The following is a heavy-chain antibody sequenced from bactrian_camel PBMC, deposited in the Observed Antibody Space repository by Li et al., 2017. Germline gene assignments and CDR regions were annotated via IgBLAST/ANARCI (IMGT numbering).Heavy chain of an antibody. V-gene: IGHV3S53*01. Sequence: HVQLVESGGGSVQTGESLRLSCTASGYSNSRDCMGWFRQAPGNECELVSTIDTVGTTYYADSVKGRFAISLDSAKNTMYLQMNSLKPEDTAMYYCKGALRVGPLRCNDYWGQGTQVTVS. CDR1: GYSNSRDC. CDR2: IDTVGTT. J-gene: IGHJ4*01. CDR3: KGALRVGPLRCNDY. D-gene: IGHD5*01.